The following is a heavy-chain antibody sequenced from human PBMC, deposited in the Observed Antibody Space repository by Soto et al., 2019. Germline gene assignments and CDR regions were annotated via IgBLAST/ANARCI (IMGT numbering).Heavy chain of an antibody. D-gene: IGHD3-3*01. Sequence: QITLNESGPTPVKPRQTLTLTCTFSGFSLTTSGVGVSWIRQSPGKAPEWLALINWDDDKRYSPALKSRLTSTKDPSKHPVVLTMADLDPADTGTYYWAHRVLLTVFGLVTTTAIYFDFWGQGAPVAVSS. V-gene: IGHV2-5*02. J-gene: IGHJ4*02. CDR1: GFSLTTSGVG. CDR3: AHRVLLTVFGLVTTTAIYFDF. CDR2: INWDDDK.